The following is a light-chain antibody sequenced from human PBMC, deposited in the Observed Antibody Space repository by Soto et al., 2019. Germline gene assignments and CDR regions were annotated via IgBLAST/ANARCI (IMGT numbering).Light chain of an antibody. CDR2: GGT. V-gene: IGKV3-20*01. J-gene: IGKJ4*01. Sequence: EIVLTQSPVTLSLSPGERAALSCRASQRVSKSNIGWYQHKTGQAPRLLIYGGTKTTSGVPDRFSGSGSGTDFTLTISSLDTEDSAVYYCQHYGSSFLPFGGGTRVEIK. CDR1: QRVSKSN. CDR3: QHYGSSFLP.